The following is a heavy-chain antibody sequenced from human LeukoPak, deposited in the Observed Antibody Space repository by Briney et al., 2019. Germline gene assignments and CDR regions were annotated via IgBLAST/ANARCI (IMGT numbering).Heavy chain of an antibody. CDR3: ARLYTGSWYFGY. J-gene: IGHJ4*02. D-gene: IGHD6-13*01. CDR1: GGSFSGYY. Sequence: PSETLSLTCAVYGGSFSGYYWSWIRQPPGKGLEWIGEINHSGSTNYNPSLKSRVTISVDTSKNQFSLKLSSVTAADTAVYYCARLYTGSWYFGYWGQGTLVTVSS. V-gene: IGHV4-34*01. CDR2: INHSGST.